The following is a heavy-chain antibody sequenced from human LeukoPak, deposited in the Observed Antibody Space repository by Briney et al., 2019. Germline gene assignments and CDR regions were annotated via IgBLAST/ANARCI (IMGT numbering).Heavy chain of an antibody. CDR3: AKQGPDLYCSSTSCYPLY. D-gene: IGHD2-2*01. CDR2: ISGSGGST. J-gene: IGHJ4*02. V-gene: IGHV3-23*01. CDR1: GFTFSSYA. Sequence: GGSLRLSCAASGFTFSSYAMSWVRQAPGKGLEWVSAISGSGGSTYYADSVKGRFTISRDNSKNTLYLQMHSLRAEDTAVYYCAKQGPDLYCSSTSCYPLYWGQGTLVTVSS.